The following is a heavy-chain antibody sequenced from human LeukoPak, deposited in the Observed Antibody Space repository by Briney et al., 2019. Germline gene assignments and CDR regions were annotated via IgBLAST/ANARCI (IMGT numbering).Heavy chain of an antibody. CDR1: GFTFSSYA. D-gene: IGHD5-12*01. CDR3: AKDRIVATMQFLFDY. J-gene: IGHJ4*02. Sequence: GSLRLSCAASGFTFSSYAMSWVRQAPGKGLEWVAVISYDGSNKYYADSVKGRFTISRDNSKNTLYLQMNSLRAEDTAVYYCAKDRIVATMQFLFDYWGQGTLVTVSS. V-gene: IGHV3-30-3*01. CDR2: ISYDGSNK.